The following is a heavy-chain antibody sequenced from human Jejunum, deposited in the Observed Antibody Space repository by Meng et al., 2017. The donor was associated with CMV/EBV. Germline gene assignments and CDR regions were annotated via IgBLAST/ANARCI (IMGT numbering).Heavy chain of an antibody. Sequence: QVQVGKSGAEVKNPGASVKVSCKASGDTFTSYYIHWVRQAPGQGLEWMGKINPSGVSTSYAQKFQGRVTMTRDTSTSAVYMELSSLKSEDTAVYYCTRGGGGSGGRFDYWGQGTLVTVSS. V-gene: IGHV1-46*03. D-gene: IGHD6-19*01. CDR3: TRGGGGSGGRFDY. CDR1: GDTFTSYY. CDR2: INPSGVST. J-gene: IGHJ4*02.